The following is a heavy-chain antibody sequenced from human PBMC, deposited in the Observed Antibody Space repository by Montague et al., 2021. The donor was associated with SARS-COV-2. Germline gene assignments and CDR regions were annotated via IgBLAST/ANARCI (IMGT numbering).Heavy chain of an antibody. CDR1: GFSFSNFG. CDR2: ISYDDSVK. D-gene: IGHD3-10*01. Sequence: SLRLSCAASGFSFSNFGMHWVRQAPGKGLEWLAVISYDDSVKYYADFLRGRFSISKDNSKYTVYLQMNSLRPEDTAVYFCAKNRAIFWFGEGRESMDAWGQGTTVIVS. J-gene: IGHJ6*02. CDR3: AKNRAIFWFGEGRESMDA. V-gene: IGHV3-30*18.